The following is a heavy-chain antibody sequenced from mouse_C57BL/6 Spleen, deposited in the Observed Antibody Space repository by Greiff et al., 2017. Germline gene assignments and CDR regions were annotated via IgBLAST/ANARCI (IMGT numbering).Heavy chain of an antibody. CDR3: ARDYYGSSPWFAY. CDR1: GYTFTSYW. CDR2: IDPSDSET. D-gene: IGHD1-1*01. V-gene: IGHV1-52*01. J-gene: IGHJ3*01. Sequence: QVQLQQPGAELVRPGSSVKLSCKASGYTFTSYWMHWVKQRPIQGLEWIGNIDPSDSETHYNQKFKDKATLTVDKSSSTAYMQLSSLTSEDSAVYDCARDYYGSSPWFAYWGQGTLVTVSA.